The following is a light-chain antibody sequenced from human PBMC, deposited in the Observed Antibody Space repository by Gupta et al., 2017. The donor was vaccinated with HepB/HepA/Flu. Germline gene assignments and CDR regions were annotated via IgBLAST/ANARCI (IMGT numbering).Light chain of an antibody. CDR3: YLAHSAVRV. Sequence: QVVVTQEPSLTVSPGGTVTLTCGSNSGPVTSGHYTYWFQQKPGQAPRTLIYDTTKTDARTPARFSGSLTGGTAALVLPGAQPDDEDEYQCYLAHSAVRVFGGGTRLTVL. CDR2: DTT. V-gene: IGLV7-46*01. J-gene: IGLJ2*01. CDR1: SGPVTSGHY.